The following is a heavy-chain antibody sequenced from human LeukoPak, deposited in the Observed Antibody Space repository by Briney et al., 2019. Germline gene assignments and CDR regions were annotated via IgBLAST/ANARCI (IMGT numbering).Heavy chain of an antibody. CDR1: VYIFTSYD. D-gene: IGHD3-10*01. CDR2: MNPNSGNT. CDR3: AGRSAYGSGSYYVDY. V-gene: IGHV1-8*03. Sequence: ASVKVSCMASVYIFTSYDINWVRQATGQGLEWMGWMNPNSGNTGYAQKFQGRVTITRNTSITTTYMELSSLRSEDTAVYYCAGRSAYGSGSYYVDYWGQGTLVTVSS. J-gene: IGHJ4*02.